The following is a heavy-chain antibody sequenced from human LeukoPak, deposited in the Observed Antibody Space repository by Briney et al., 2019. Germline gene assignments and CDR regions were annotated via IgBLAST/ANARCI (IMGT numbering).Heavy chain of an antibody. V-gene: IGHV1-3*01. D-gene: IGHD2-8*01. CDR3: AGSLGYCTSNVCYLKY. CDR2: ISAQHGQT. Sequence: ASVKVSCKASGYTFTSYAMHWVRQAPGQRLEWMGWISAQHGQTEYAPNSQDRVTMTTDTYTNTAYMELRSLRSDDTAVYYCAGSLGYCTSNVCYLKYWGQGTLVTVSS. CDR1: GYTFTSYA. J-gene: IGHJ4*02.